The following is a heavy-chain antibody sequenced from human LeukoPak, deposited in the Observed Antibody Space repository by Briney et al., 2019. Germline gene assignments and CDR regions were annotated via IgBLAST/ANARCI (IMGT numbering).Heavy chain of an antibody. V-gene: IGHV3-33*01. D-gene: IGHD4-17*01. CDR1: GFTFSSYG. CDR3: ASNYGASVSPFDY. J-gene: IGHJ4*02. CDR2: ISYDGSNK. Sequence: GGSLRLSCAASGFTFSSYGMHWVRQAPGKGLEWVAVISYDGSNKYYADSVKGRFTISRDNSKNTLYLQMNSLRAEDTAVYYCASNYGASVSPFDYWGQGTLVTVSS.